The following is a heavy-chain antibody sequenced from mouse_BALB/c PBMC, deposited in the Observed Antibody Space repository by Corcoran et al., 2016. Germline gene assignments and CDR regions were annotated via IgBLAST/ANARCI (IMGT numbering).Heavy chain of an antibody. CDR3: ARGGYGSSYVAMDY. CDR1: GYTFTSYD. CDR2: IYPGDGST. Sequence: QVQLQQSGSELVKPGALVKISCKASGYTFTSYDINWVKQRPGQGLEWIGWIYPGDGSTKYNEKFKGKATLTADKSSSTAYMQLSSLTSANSAVYFCARGGYGSSYVAMDYWGQGTSVTVSS. J-gene: IGHJ4*01. D-gene: IGHD1-1*01. V-gene: IGHV1S56*01.